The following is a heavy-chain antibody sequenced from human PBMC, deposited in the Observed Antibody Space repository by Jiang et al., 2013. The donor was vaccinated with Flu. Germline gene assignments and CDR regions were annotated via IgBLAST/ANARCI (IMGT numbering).Heavy chain of an antibody. CDR1: GFTFSDYY. V-gene: IGHV3-11*01. CDR3: ARDPDTSSKVDF. CDR2: ISSSGSPL. Sequence: GLVKPEGSLRLSCAASGFTFSDYYMSWIRQAPGKGLEWVSYISSSGSPLYYADSVKGRFTISRDNAKNSLFLQMNSLRAEDTAVYYCARDPDTSSKVDFWGQGTLVTVSS. D-gene: IGHD1-14*01. J-gene: IGHJ4*02.